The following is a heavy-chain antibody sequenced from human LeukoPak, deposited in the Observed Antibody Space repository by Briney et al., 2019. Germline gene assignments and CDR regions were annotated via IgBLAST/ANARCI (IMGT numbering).Heavy chain of an antibody. CDR1: GYSISSGYY. J-gene: IGHJ5*02. CDR3: ARDRRIVPPRKNWFDP. D-gene: IGHD2-2*01. CDR2: IYYSGST. V-gene: IGHV4-38-2*02. Sequence: SETLSLTCTVSGYSISSGYYWGWIRQPPGKGLEWIGSIYYSGSTYYNPSLKSRVTISVDTSKNQFSLKLSSVTAADTAVYYCARDRRIVPPRKNWFDPWGQGTLVTVSS.